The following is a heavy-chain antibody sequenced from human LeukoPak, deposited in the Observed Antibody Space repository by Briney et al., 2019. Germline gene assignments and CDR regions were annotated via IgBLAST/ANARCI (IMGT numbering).Heavy chain of an antibody. CDR1: GGSFSGYY. V-gene: IGHV4-34*01. J-gene: IGHJ6*02. D-gene: IGHD1-26*01. CDR3: ASGYSGSYWKSRYYGMDV. Sequence: SETLSLTCAVYGGSFSGYYWSWIRQPPGKGLEWIGEINHSGSTNYNPSLKSRVTISVDTSKNQFSLKLSSVTAADTAVYYCASGYSGSYWKSRYYGMDVWGQGTTVTVSS. CDR2: INHSGST.